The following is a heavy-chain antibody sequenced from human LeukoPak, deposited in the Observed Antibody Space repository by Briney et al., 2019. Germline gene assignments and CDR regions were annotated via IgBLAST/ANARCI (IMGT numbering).Heavy chain of an antibody. CDR1: GFTVTNYA. J-gene: IGHJ4*02. CDR2: ISGRDDST. D-gene: IGHD3-9*01. CDR3: AKWGDYDILTGYYDPDY. Sequence: GASLRLSCAASGFTVTNYAMYWVRQAPGKGLEWVSAISGRDDSTYYADSVKGRFTISRDTSKNTLFLQMNSLRAEDTAVHYCAKWGDYDILTGYYDPDYWGQGTLVTVSS. V-gene: IGHV3-23*01.